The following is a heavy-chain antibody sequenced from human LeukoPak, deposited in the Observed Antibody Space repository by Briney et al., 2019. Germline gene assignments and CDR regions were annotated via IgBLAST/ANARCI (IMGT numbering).Heavy chain of an antibody. CDR2: ISGSGGST. CDR3: AKRRDPYCSSTSCYVDY. CDR1: GFTFSSYA. D-gene: IGHD2-2*01. Sequence: GGSLRLSCAASGFTFSSYAMSWVRQAPGKGLEWVSAISGSGGSTYYADSVKGRFTISRDNSKNTLYLQMNSLRAEDTAVYYCAKRRDPYCSSTSCYVDYWGQGTLVTVSS. V-gene: IGHV3-23*01. J-gene: IGHJ4*02.